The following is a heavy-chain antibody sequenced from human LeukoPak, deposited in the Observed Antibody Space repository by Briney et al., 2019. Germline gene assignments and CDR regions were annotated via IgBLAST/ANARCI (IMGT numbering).Heavy chain of an antibody. V-gene: IGHV3-48*01. J-gene: IGHJ4*02. CDR3: ASWAGAAAGFSGPLDY. CDR1: GFTLSTYT. Sequence: GGSLRLSCAVSGFTLSTYTMNWVRQAPGKGLEWISYIDSSSGAIYSADSVKGRFTISRDIAKNSLYLQMNSLRADDTAVYYCASWAGAAAGFSGPLDYWGQGTLVTVSS. CDR2: IDSSSGAI. D-gene: IGHD6-25*01.